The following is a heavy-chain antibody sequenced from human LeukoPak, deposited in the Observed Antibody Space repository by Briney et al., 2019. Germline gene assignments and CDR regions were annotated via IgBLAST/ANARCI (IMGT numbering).Heavy chain of an antibody. Sequence: ASVKVSCKASGYTFTGYYMHWVRQAPGQGLEWMGWINPNSGGTNYAQKFQGRVTMTRDTSISTAYMELSRLRSDDTAVYYCARRIVVGPIDAFDIWGQGTMVTVSS. V-gene: IGHV1-2*02. J-gene: IGHJ3*02. D-gene: IGHD2-21*01. CDR1: GYTFTGYY. CDR3: ARRIVVGPIDAFDI. CDR2: INPNSGGT.